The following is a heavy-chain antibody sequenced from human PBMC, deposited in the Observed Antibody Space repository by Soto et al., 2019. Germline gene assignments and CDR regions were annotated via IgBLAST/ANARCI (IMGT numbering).Heavy chain of an antibody. CDR3: AADLPDWGAYAFDY. V-gene: IGHV3-15*07. J-gene: IGHJ4*02. Sequence: XSLRHSGAASGFTFNTAGIHWVLQTTGKGLEWLGPIKSKGNGGTIDYAAPVKGRFTISRDDSQNTLYLEMNSLKTEDTAVYYCAADLPDWGAYAFDYWGQGNLVTVSS. CDR2: IKSKGNGGTI. CDR1: GFTFNTAG. D-gene: IGHD3-16*01.